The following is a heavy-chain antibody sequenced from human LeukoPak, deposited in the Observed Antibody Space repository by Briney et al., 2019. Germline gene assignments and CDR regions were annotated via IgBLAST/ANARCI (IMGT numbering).Heavy chain of an antibody. V-gene: IGHV3-23*01. J-gene: IGHJ4*02. CDR2: ISGSGGNT. D-gene: IGHD5-12*01. CDR1: GFTFSSYG. CDR3: AKVVSGYHFDY. Sequence: TGGSLRLSCAASGFTFSSYGMSWVRRAPGKGPEWVLGISGSGGNTYYADSVKGRFTISRDNSQNTLYLQMNTLRAEDTAVYYCAKVVSGYHFDYWGQGTLVTVSS.